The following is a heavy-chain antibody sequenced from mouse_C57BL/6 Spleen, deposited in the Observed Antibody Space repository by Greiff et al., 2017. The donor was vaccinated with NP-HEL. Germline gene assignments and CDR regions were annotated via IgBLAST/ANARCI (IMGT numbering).Heavy chain of an antibody. J-gene: IGHJ2*01. V-gene: IGHV1-64*01. CDR2: IHPNSGST. Sequence: VKLQQSGAELVKPGASVKLSCKASGYTFTSYWMHWVKQRPGQGLEWIGMIHPNSGSTNYNEKFKSKATLTVDKSSSTAYMQLSSLTSEDSAVYNCAKANSSGYGDFDYWGQGTTLTVSS. D-gene: IGHD3-2*02. CDR3: AKANSSGYGDFDY. CDR1: GYTFTSYW.